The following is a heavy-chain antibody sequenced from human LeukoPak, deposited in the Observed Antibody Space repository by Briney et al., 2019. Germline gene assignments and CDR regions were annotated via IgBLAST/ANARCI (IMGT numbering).Heavy chain of an antibody. CDR2: TSGSGGST. Sequence: GGSLRLSCAASGFTFSSYAMSWVRQAPGKGLEWVSATSGSGGSTYYADSVKGRFTISRDNSKNTLYLQMNSLRAEDTVVYYCAKDKAFEWLAEHANRPFDYWGQGALVTVSS. CDR3: AKDKAFEWLAEHANRPFDY. D-gene: IGHD6-19*01. V-gene: IGHV3-23*01. J-gene: IGHJ4*02. CDR1: GFTFSSYA.